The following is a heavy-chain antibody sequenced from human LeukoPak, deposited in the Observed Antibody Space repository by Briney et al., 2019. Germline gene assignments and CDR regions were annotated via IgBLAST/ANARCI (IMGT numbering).Heavy chain of an antibody. CDR3: AKDLLGVAAGNY. D-gene: IGHD6-13*01. CDR2: ISGSGGDT. CDR1: GFTFSSHG. Sequence: GGSLRLSCAASGFTFSSHGMSWVRQGPGKGLEWVSGISGSGGDTYYADSVKGRFTISRDNSKSTLYLQMNSLRVEDTAVYSCAKDLLGVAAGNYWGQGTLVTVSS. J-gene: IGHJ4*02. V-gene: IGHV3-23*01.